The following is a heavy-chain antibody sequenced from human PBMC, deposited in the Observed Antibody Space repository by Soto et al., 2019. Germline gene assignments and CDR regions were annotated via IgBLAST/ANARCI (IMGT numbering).Heavy chain of an antibody. D-gene: IGHD3-3*01. V-gene: IGHV1-69*13. Sequence: ASVKVSCKASGGTFSSYAISWVRQAPGQGLEWMGGIIPIFGTANYAQKFQGRVTITADESTSTAYMELSSLRSEDTAVYYCARAPRNYDFWSGYSPNWFDPWGQGTLVTVSS. CDR1: GGTFSSYA. CDR3: ARAPRNYDFWSGYSPNWFDP. CDR2: IIPIFGTA. J-gene: IGHJ5*02.